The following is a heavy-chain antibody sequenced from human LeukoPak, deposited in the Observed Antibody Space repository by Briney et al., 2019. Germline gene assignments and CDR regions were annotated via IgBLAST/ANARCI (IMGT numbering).Heavy chain of an antibody. CDR3: AKDTGVRSLEWLKPSAQFDY. J-gene: IGHJ4*02. Sequence: GGSLRLSRAASGFTLSSYAMSWVRQAPGKGLEWVSAISGSGGSTYYADSVKGRFTISRDNSKNTLYLQMNSLRAEDTAVYYCAKDTGVRSLEWLKPSAQFDYWGQGTLVTVSS. V-gene: IGHV3-23*01. D-gene: IGHD3-3*01. CDR1: GFTLSSYA. CDR2: ISGSGGST.